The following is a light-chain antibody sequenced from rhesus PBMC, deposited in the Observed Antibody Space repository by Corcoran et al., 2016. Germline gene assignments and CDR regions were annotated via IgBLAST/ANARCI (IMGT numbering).Light chain of an antibody. V-gene: IGKV1-38*01. CDR1: QGIRSH. CDR3: QQRNDYPYT. J-gene: IGKJ2*01. Sequence: DIQLTQSPSSLSASVGDRVTMSCRASQGIRSHLAWYQQKSGKAPKLLIYDASNLQSGVPSRFSGSGSGTECSLTISTLQPEDFATYYCQQRNDYPYTFGQGTKVEIK. CDR2: DAS.